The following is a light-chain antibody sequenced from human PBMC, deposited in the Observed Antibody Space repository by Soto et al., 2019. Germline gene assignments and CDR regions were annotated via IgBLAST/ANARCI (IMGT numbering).Light chain of an antibody. Sequence: DIQMTQSPTTVSASVGDRVTITCRASQNINTWLAWYQQKPGKAPKLLILKASTLESGVPSRFSGSGSGTEFTLTISSLQPDDLGTYYCQSYNTYSRTFGQGTKVDI. J-gene: IGKJ1*01. CDR2: KAS. CDR3: QSYNTYSRT. CDR1: QNINTW. V-gene: IGKV1-5*03.